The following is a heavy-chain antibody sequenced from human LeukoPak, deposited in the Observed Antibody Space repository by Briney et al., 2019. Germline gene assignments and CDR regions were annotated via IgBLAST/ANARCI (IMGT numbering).Heavy chain of an antibody. CDR3: AKGSKLVVITRDHYMAV. Sequence: GGSLRLSCAASGFTFSSYGMHWVRQAPGKWLEWVAFIRHDVSNTYYADSVKGRFTISRDNSKNTLYLQMNRLRAGDTAVYYCAKGSKLVVITRDHYMAVWGKGTTVTISS. CDR2: IRHDVSNT. CDR1: GFTFSSYG. J-gene: IGHJ6*03. D-gene: IGHD3-22*01. V-gene: IGHV3-30*02.